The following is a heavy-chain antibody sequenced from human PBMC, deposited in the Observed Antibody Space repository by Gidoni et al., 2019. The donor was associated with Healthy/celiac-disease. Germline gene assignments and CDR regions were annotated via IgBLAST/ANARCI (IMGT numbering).Heavy chain of an antibody. D-gene: IGHD2-15*01. V-gene: IGHV3-9*01. J-gene: IGHJ4*02. CDR2: ISWNSGSI. CDR3: AKDFFPATATPYYFDY. Sequence: LEWVSGISWNSGSIGYADSVKGRFTISRDNAKNSLYLQMNSLRAEDTALYYCAKDFFPATATPYYFDYWGQGTLVTVSS.